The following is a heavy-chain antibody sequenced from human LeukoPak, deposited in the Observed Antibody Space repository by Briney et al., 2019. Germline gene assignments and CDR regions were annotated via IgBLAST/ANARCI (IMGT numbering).Heavy chain of an antibody. D-gene: IGHD3-10*01. CDR1: GGSISSGGYY. J-gene: IGHJ6*02. Sequence: SETLSLTCTVSGGSISSGGYYWSWIRQPPGKGLEWIGYIYYSGSTNYNPSLKSRVTISVDTSKNQFSLKLSSVTAADTAVYYCAIHPITMVRGVTHPGNYYYGMDVWGQGTTVTVSS. V-gene: IGHV4-61*08. CDR3: AIHPITMVRGVTHPGNYYYGMDV. CDR2: IYYSGST.